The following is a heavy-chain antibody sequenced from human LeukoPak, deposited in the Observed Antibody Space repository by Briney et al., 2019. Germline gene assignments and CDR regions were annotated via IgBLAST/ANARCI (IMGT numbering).Heavy chain of an antibody. CDR1: GFTFSNYG. J-gene: IGHJ4*02. CDR2: MWSDGRTT. Sequence: GGSLRISCVAAGFTFSNYGMNWVRQAPCQGLDWVAIMWSDGRTTYYADSVKGRFTISRDNSKNTLYLQLNSLRADDTAVYYCAKNGVYCDVHCPADYWGQGTLVTVSS. V-gene: IGHV3-33*06. CDR3: AKNGVYCDVHCPADY. D-gene: IGHD2-21*02.